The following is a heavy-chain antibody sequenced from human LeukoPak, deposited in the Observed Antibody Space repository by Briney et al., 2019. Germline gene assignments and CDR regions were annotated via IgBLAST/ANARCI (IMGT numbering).Heavy chain of an antibody. CDR2: IWYDGSNK. Sequence: GGSLRLSCAASGFTFSSYGMHWVRQAPGKGLEWVAVIWYDGSNKYYVDFVKGRFTISRDNSKNTLYLQMNSLRAEDTAVYYCAKAKGRGNASPDYWGQGTLVTVSS. D-gene: IGHD3-10*01. CDR1: GFTFSSYG. CDR3: AKAKGRGNASPDY. J-gene: IGHJ4*02. V-gene: IGHV3-33*06.